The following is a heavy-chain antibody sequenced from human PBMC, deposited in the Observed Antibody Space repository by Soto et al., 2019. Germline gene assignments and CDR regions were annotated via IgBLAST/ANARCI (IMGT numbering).Heavy chain of an antibody. CDR1: GFTFSAYA. Sequence: PGGSLRLSCAASGFTFSAYAMTWVRQAPGKGLEWVSGIDTSGHSTNYAESVKGRFTISRDNAKNTVSLQMNSLRVEDTGVYYCAKDSWYFDLWSQGSQVTVSS. D-gene: IGHD6-13*01. CDR2: IDTSGHST. CDR3: AKDSWYFDL. J-gene: IGHJ4*02. V-gene: IGHV3-23*01.